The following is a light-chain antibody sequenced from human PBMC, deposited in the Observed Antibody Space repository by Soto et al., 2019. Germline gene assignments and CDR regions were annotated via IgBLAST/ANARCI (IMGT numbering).Light chain of an antibody. Sequence: SALTQPASVSGSPGQSITISCTGTSSDIGGYNFVSWYQHHPGEAPKLMIFEVTKRPSGISNRFSGSKSGSTASLTISGLQPDDEADYFCCSYANSNTYVFGTGTKVTVL. V-gene: IGLV2-14*01. CDR2: EVT. CDR1: SSDIGGYNF. CDR3: CSYANSNTYV. J-gene: IGLJ1*01.